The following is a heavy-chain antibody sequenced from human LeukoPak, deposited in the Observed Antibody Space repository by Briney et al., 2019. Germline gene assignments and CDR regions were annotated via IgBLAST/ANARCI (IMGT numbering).Heavy chain of an antibody. V-gene: IGHV3-30-3*01. CDR2: ISYDGSNK. J-gene: IGHJ6*02. D-gene: IGHD1-26*01. Sequence: GGSLRLSCAASGFTFRSYAMHWVRQAPGKGLEWVAVISYDGSNKYYADSVKGRFTISRDNSQNTLYLQMNSLRAEDTAVYYCAREAGGSAPYYYYYGMDVWGQGTTVTVSS. CDR1: GFTFRSYA. CDR3: AREAGGSAPYYYYYGMDV.